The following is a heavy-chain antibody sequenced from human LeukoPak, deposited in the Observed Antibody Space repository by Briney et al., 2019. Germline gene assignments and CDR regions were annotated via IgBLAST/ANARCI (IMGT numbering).Heavy chain of an antibody. Sequence: PGRSLRLSCAASGFTFSSYGMHWVRQAPGKGLEWVAVISYDGSNKYYADSVKGRFIISRDNSKNTLYLQMNSLRAEDTAVYYCAKSIAVAGTDAFDIWGQGTMVTVSS. CDR3: AKSIAVAGTDAFDI. J-gene: IGHJ3*02. D-gene: IGHD6-19*01. CDR2: ISYDGSNK. V-gene: IGHV3-30*18. CDR1: GFTFSSYG.